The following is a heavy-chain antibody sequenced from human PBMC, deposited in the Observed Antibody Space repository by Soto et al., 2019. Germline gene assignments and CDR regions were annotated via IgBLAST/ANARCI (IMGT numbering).Heavy chain of an antibody. D-gene: IGHD3-9*01. CDR2: IYYSGST. V-gene: IGHV4-30-4*01. CDR3: ARVSQGLRYFDWFPNYGMDV. J-gene: IGHJ6*02. Sequence: SETLSLTCTVSGGSISSGDYYWSWIRQPPGKGLEWIGYIYYSGSTYYNPSLKSRVTISVDTSKNQFSLKLSSVTAADTAVYYCARVSQGLRYFDWFPNYGMDVWGQGTTVTVSS. CDR1: GGSISSGDYY.